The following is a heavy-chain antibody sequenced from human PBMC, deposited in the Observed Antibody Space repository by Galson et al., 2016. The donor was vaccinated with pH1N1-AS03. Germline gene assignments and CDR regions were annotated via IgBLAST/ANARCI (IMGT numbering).Heavy chain of an antibody. CDR2: INYVGST. CDR3: AGIRGRRRLNLMPGVMYGFDL. Sequence: SLTCAIYRGSFSNYYWTWIRQPPGKGLEWIGEINYVGSTNYNPSFNSRVTISVDTSKMQFSLSLSSVTAADTAVYFCAGIRGRRRLNLMPGVMYGFDLWGEGSTVIVSS. CDR1: RGSFSNYY. J-gene: IGHJ3*01. D-gene: IGHD3-16*01. V-gene: IGHV4-34*01.